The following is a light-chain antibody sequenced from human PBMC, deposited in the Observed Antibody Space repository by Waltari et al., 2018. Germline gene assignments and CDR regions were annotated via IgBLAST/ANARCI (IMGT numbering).Light chain of an antibody. Sequence: QSALTQPASVSGSPGQSITISCTGPSSYVGNYKLLSWYQQHPGKPPKLIIYEGFTRPSGVSDRFSGSQSANTASLTISGLQAEDEADYYCSLYSTTTDMFGGGTKVSVL. V-gene: IGLV2-23*01. CDR3: SLYSTTTDM. CDR2: EGF. J-gene: IGLJ3*02. CDR1: SSYVGNYKL.